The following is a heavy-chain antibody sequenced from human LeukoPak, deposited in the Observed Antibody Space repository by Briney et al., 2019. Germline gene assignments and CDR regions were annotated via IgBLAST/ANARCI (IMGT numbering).Heavy chain of an antibody. Sequence: SETLSLTCAVNGGSFSGYYWSWIRQPPGKGLEWIGEINHSGSTNYNPSLKSRVTISVDTSKNQFSLKLSSVTAADTAVYYCARGQPPYYYGSGSYIDYWGQGTLVTVSS. V-gene: IGHV4-34*01. D-gene: IGHD3-10*01. CDR2: INHSGST. J-gene: IGHJ4*02. CDR1: GGSFSGYY. CDR3: ARGQPPYYYGSGSYIDY.